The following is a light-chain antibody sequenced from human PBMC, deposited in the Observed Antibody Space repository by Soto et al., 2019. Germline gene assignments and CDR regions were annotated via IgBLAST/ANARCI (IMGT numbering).Light chain of an antibody. Sequence: DIRMTQSPSSLSASAGDRVTITCRASQGINNDLAWFQQKPGKAPKSLIYAASSLQSGVSSKFSGSGSGTDFSLTISSLQPEDFAVYFCLQYGGLPRTFGQGTKVDIK. J-gene: IGKJ1*01. CDR1: QGINND. V-gene: IGKV1-16*02. CDR3: LQYGGLPRT. CDR2: AAS.